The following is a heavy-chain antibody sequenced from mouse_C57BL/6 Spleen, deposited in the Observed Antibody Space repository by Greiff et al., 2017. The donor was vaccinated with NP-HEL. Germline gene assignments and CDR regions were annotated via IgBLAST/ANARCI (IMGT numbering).Heavy chain of an antibody. CDR2: ILPGSGST. Sequence: VQLQQSGAELMKPGASVKLSCKATGYTFTGYWIEWVKQRPGHGLEWIGEILPGSGSTNYNEKFKGKATFTADTSSNTDYMQLSSLTTEDSAIYYCASGGRDDAMDYWGQGTSVTVSS. D-gene: IGHD3-3*01. CDR1: GYTFTGYW. J-gene: IGHJ4*01. V-gene: IGHV1-9*01. CDR3: ASGGRDDAMDY.